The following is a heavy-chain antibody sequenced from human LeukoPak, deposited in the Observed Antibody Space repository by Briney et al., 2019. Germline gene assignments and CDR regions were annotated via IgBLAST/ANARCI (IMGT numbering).Heavy chain of an antibody. CDR2: IYHSGST. V-gene: IGHV4-30-2*01. D-gene: IGHD6-6*01. CDR3: ASRSSSPKYYFDY. CDR1: GGSISSGGYY. Sequence: PSQTLSLTCTVSGGSISSGGYYWSWIRQPPGKGLEWIGYIYHSGSTYYNPSLKSRVTISVDRSKNQFSLKLSSVTAADTAVYYCASRSSSPKYYFDYWGQGTLVTVSS. J-gene: IGHJ4*02.